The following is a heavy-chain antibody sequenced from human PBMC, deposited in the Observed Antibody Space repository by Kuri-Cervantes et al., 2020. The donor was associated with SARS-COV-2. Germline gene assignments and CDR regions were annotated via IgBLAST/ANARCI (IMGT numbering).Heavy chain of an antibody. CDR3: AKREQYSSSWGDVDY. J-gene: IGHJ4*02. CDR1: GFTFSSYG. V-gene: IGHV3-30*02. CDR2: IRYDGSNK. D-gene: IGHD6-13*01. Sequence: GGSLRLSCAASGFTFSSYGMHWVRQAPGKGLEWVAFIRYDGSNKYYADSVKGRFTIPRDNSKNTLYLQMNSLRAEDTAVYYCAKREQYSSSWGDVDYWGQGTLVTVSS.